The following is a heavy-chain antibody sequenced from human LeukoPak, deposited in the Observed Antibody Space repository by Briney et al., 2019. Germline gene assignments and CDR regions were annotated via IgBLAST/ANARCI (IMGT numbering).Heavy chain of an antibody. J-gene: IGHJ3*02. Sequence: QPGGSLRLSCAASGFTFSSYAMSWVRQAPGKGLEWVTAISGSGGSTYYADSVKGRFTISRDNSKNTLYLQMNSLRVKDTAVYYCAKTIVVVILPNDAFDIWGQGTMVTVSS. CDR1: GFTFSSYA. CDR2: ISGSGGST. CDR3: AKTIVVVILPNDAFDI. D-gene: IGHD3-22*01. V-gene: IGHV3-23*01.